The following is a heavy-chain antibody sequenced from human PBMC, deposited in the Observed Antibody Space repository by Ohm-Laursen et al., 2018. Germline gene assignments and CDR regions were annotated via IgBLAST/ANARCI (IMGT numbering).Heavy chain of an antibody. V-gene: IGHV3-48*03. CDR2: ISSSGSTI. CDR1: GFTFSSYE. CDR3: ARDPYDSSFDY. J-gene: IGHJ4*02. D-gene: IGHD3-22*01. Sequence: SLRLSCAASGFTFSSYEMNWVRQAPGKGLEWVSYISSSGSTIHYADSVKGRFTISRDNAKNSLYLQMNSLRAEDTAVYHCARDPYDSSFDYWGQGALVTVSS.